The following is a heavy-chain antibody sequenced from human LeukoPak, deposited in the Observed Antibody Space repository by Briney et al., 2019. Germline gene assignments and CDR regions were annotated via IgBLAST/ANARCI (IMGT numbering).Heavy chain of an antibody. CDR2: IRSTANGYAT. CDR1: GFTFSGSA. D-gene: IGHD6-13*01. CDR3: TRPSSSHLP. J-gene: IGHJ5*02. V-gene: IGHV3-73*01. Sequence: GGSLRLSCAASGFTFSGSALHWVRQASGKGLEWVGRIRSTANGYATAYAASVKGRFTISRDDSKNTAYLQMNSLKTEDTAVYYCTRPSSSHLPWGQGTLVTVSS.